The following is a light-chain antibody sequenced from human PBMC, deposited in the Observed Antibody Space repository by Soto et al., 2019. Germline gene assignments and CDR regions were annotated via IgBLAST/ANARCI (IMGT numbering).Light chain of an antibody. CDR1: QSISSW. CDR2: KAS. J-gene: IGKJ1*01. V-gene: IGKV1-5*03. Sequence: DSLIIQSPSTVSASVGDRGTITCWASQSISSWLAWYQQKPGKAPKLLIYKASSLESGVPSRFSGSGSGTEFTLTISSLQPDDFATYYCQQYNSYWTFGQGTKVEIK. CDR3: QQYNSYWT.